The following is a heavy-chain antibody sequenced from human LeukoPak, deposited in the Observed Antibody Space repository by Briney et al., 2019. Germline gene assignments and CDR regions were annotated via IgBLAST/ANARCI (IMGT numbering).Heavy chain of an antibody. CDR2: IYHSGST. CDR1: GYSISSGYY. V-gene: IGHV4-38-2*02. CDR3: ARGPKSYNWAIDY. Sequence: PSETLSLTCTVSGYSISSGYYWGWIRQPPGKGLEWIGSIYHSGSTYYNPSLKSRVTISVDTSKNQFSLKLSSVTAADTAVYYCARGPKSYNWAIDYWGQGTLVTVSS. J-gene: IGHJ4*02. D-gene: IGHD1-20*01.